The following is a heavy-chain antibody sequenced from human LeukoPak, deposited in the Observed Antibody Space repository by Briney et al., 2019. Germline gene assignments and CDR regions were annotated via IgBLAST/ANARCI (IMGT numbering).Heavy chain of an antibody. CDR2: ISGSGGST. D-gene: IGHD6-19*01. J-gene: IGHJ4*02. CDR1: GFTFSSYA. CDR3: AKDLGSSYTSGWYEWVY. V-gene: IGHV3-23*01. Sequence: GGSLRLSCAASGFTFSSYAMSWVRQAPGKGLEWVSAISGSGGSTYYADSVKGRFTISRDNSKNTLYLQMNSLRAEDTAVYYCAKDLGSSYTSGWYEWVYWGQGTLVTVSS.